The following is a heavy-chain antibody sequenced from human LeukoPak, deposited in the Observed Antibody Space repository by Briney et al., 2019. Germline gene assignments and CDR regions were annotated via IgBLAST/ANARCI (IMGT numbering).Heavy chain of an antibody. CDR2: ISGSGGST. Sequence: GGSLRLSCAASGFTFSSYAMSWVRQAPGKGLEWVSAISGSGGSTYYADSVKGRFTFSRDNSKNTLYLQMNSLRAEDTAVYYCAKETSYCSGGSCYPDYWGQGTLVTVSS. J-gene: IGHJ4*02. CDR1: GFTFSSYA. V-gene: IGHV3-23*01. D-gene: IGHD2-15*01. CDR3: AKETSYCSGGSCYPDY.